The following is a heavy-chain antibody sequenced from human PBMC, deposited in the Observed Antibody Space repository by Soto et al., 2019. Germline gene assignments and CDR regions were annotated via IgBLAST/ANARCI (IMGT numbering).Heavy chain of an antibody. Sequence: PWESLKISCKGSGYSFTSYWIGWVRQMPGKGLELMGIIYPGDSDTRYSPSFQGQVTISADKSISTAYLQWSCLKTTDTAMYYCVRNDYNGNSVDYWGQGTQVTVSS. D-gene: IGHD4-4*01. CDR2: IYPGDSDT. V-gene: IGHV5-51*01. J-gene: IGHJ4*02. CDR1: GYSFTSYW. CDR3: VRNDYNGNSVDY.